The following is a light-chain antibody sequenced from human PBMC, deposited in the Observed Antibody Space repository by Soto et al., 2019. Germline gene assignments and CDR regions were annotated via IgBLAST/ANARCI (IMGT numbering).Light chain of an antibody. CDR3: PSYASSLSGVV. CDR1: SSNIGAGYD. V-gene: IGLV1-40*01. CDR2: GTS. Sequence: QSVLTQPPSVYGDPGQRVTLSCTGSSSNIGAGYDVHWYQQLPGTAPKRLIYGTSNRPSWVPDRFSGSKSGTSASLAITGLQAEDEADYYCPSYASSLSGVVFGGGTKLTVL. J-gene: IGLJ2*01.